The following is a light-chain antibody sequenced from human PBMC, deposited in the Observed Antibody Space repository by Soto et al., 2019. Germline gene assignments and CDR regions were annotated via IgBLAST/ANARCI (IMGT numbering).Light chain of an antibody. CDR1: SSDVGGYNY. Sequence: QSVLTQPASVSGSPGQSITISCTGTSSDVGGYNYVSWYQQHPGKAPKLMIYDVSNRPSGVFNRFSGSKSGNTASLTISGLQAEDEAYYYCSSYTSSSTLEGVFGTGTKLTVL. J-gene: IGLJ1*01. CDR2: DVS. CDR3: SSYTSSSTLEGV. V-gene: IGLV2-14*01.